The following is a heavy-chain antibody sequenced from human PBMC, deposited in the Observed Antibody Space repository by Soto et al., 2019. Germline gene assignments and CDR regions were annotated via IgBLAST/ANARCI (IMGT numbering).Heavy chain of an antibody. J-gene: IGHJ4*02. V-gene: IGHV4-39*01. D-gene: IGHD1-1*01. CDR3: ARHRYNWNRPFDY. CDR2: IYYSGKT. Sequence: SETLSLTCTVSGGSIRSSSYYWGWIRQPPGEGLEWIGSIYYSGKTDNNPSLKSRVATSVDTSKNQFSLKLSSVTAADTAVYYCARHRYNWNRPFDYWGQGTLVTVSS. CDR1: GGSIRSSSYY.